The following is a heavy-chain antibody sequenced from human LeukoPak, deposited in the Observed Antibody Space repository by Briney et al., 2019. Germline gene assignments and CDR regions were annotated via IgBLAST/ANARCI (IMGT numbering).Heavy chain of an antibody. J-gene: IGHJ6*02. Sequence: ASVKVSCKASGYTFTSYGISWVRQAPGQGLEWMGWISAYNGNTNYAQKLQGRVTMTTDTSTSTAYMELRSLRSDDTAVYYCAREGDVLRFLEWLLPEDYYYYGMDVWGLGTTVTVSS. V-gene: IGHV1-18*01. CDR3: AREGDVLRFLEWLLPEDYYYYGMDV. CDR2: ISAYNGNT. CDR1: GYTFTSYG. D-gene: IGHD3-3*01.